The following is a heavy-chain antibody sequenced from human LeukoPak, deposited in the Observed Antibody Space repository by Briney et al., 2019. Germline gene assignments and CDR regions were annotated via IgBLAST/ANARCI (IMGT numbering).Heavy chain of an antibody. CDR3: ARDISGKKRNVDIVATTPYYYYYYMDV. CDR2: IYTSGST. Sequence: SGTLSLTCTVSGGSISSYYWSWIRQPAGKGLEWIGRIYTSGSTNYNPSLKSRVTMSVDTSKNQFSLKLSSLTAADTAVYYCARDISGKKRNVDIVATTPYYYYYYMDVWGKGTTVTVSS. CDR1: GGSISSYY. D-gene: IGHD5-12*01. V-gene: IGHV4-4*07. J-gene: IGHJ6*03.